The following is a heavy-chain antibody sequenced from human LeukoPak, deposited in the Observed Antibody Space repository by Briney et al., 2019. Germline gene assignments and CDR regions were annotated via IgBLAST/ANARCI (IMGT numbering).Heavy chain of an antibody. CDR3: ARAFGNAYCGGDCYCWFDP. CDR2: MNPNSGNT. CDR1: GYTFTSYD. Sequence: ASVKVSCKASGYTFTSYDINWVRQATGQGLEWMGWMNPNSGNTGYAQKFQGRVTMTRNTSISTAYMELRSLRSDDTAVYYCARAFGNAYCGGDCYCWFDPWGQGTLVTVSS. J-gene: IGHJ5*02. V-gene: IGHV1-8*01. D-gene: IGHD2-21*02.